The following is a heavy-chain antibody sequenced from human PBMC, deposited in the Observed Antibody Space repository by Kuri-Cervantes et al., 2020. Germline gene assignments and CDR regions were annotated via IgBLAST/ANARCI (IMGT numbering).Heavy chain of an antibody. CDR1: GYTFTGYY. Sequence: ASVKVSCKASGYTFTGYYMHWVRQAPGQGLEWMGWINPNSGNTGYAQKFQGRVTMTRNTSISTAYMELSSLRSEDTAVYYCARDGIVVVVAATPDYYYYGMDVWGQGTTVTVSS. V-gene: IGHV1-8*02. D-gene: IGHD2-15*01. CDR2: INPNSGNT. CDR3: ARDGIVVVVAATPDYYYYGMDV. J-gene: IGHJ6*02.